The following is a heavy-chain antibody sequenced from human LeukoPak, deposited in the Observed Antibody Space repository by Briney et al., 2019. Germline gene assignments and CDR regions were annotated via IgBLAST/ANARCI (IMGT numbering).Heavy chain of an antibody. Sequence: SQTLSLTCTVSGGSIGSSSYYWSWIRQPAGKGLEWIGHFYTSGSTDYNPSLKSRVTISVDTSKNQFSLKLSSVTAADTAVYYCARDRADYGDSGYWYFDLWGRGTLVTVSS. D-gene: IGHD4-17*01. CDR2: FYTSGST. CDR1: GGSIGSSSYY. V-gene: IGHV4-61*09. J-gene: IGHJ2*01. CDR3: ARDRADYGDSGYWYFDL.